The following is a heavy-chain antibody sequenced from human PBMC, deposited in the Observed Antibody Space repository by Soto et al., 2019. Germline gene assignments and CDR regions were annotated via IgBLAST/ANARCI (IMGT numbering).Heavy chain of an antibody. J-gene: IGHJ5*02. Sequence: EVQLVESGGGLVQPGGSLRLSCAASGFTFSDHYMDWVRQAPGKGLEWVGRVKNKANSYTTEYAASVKVRFTISRDDSKNSLYLQMNSLETEDTAVYYCAAMVAEMGGQFARLDLWGQGTLVTVSS. CDR3: AAMVAEMGGQFARLDL. V-gene: IGHV3-72*01. CDR1: GFTFSDHY. CDR2: VKNKANSYTT. D-gene: IGHD2-15*01.